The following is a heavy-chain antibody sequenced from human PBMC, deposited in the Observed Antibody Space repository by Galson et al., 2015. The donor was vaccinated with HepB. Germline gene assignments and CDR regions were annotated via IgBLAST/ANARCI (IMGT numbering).Heavy chain of an antibody. D-gene: IGHD2-2*01. Sequence: ETLSLTCNVSGASVSTNYWAWVRQPPGKGLEWIGEIYQSGTTNYNPSLKSRVTISIDKSKNQFSLKLTSVTAADTAVYYCANLGYCGTDDCHSVYWSQGTLVTVSS. CDR1: GASVSTNY. CDR3: ANLGYCGTDDCHSVY. CDR2: IYQSGTT. J-gene: IGHJ4*01. V-gene: IGHV4-59*02.